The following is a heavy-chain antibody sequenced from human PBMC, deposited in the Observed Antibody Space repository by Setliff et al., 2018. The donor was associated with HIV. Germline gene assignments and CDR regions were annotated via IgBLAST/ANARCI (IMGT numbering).Heavy chain of an antibody. Sequence: PGGSLRLSCAASGFTFSYYGMHWVRQAPGKGLEWVTVISYDGSNKYYADSVKGRFTISRDNSKNTLYLQMNSLRAEDTAVHYCARSVIGYYYYGMDVWGQGTLVTVSS. CDR3: ARSVIGYYYYGMDV. J-gene: IGHJ6*02. CDR1: GFTFSYYG. D-gene: IGHD3-10*01. V-gene: IGHV3-30*19. CDR2: ISYDGSNK.